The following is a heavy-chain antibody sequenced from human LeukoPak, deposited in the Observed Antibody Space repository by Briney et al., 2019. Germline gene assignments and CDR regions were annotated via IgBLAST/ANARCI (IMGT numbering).Heavy chain of an antibody. D-gene: IGHD6-19*01. CDR3: ARDRYGSGWSDYMEV. V-gene: IGHV3-7*01. Sequence: GGSLRLSCAASGFTFSSYWMSWVRQAPGKGLEWVANIKQDGSEKYYVDSVKGRFTISRDNAKNSLYLQMNSLRAEDTAVYYCARDRYGSGWSDYMEVWGKGTTVTVSS. CDR1: GFTFSSYW. J-gene: IGHJ6*03. CDR2: IKQDGSEK.